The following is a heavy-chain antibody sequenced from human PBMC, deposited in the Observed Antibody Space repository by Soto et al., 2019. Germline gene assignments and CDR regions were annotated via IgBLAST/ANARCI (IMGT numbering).Heavy chain of an antibody. Sequence: ASVKVSCKASGYTFTSYGISWVQQAPGQGLEWMGWISAYNGNTNYAQKLQGRVTMTTDTSTSTAYMELRSLRSDDTAVYYCAREVGYYDSSGYLDYWGQGTLVTVSS. CDR2: ISAYNGNT. CDR1: GYTFTSYG. J-gene: IGHJ4*02. V-gene: IGHV1-18*01. CDR3: AREVGYYDSSGYLDY. D-gene: IGHD3-22*01.